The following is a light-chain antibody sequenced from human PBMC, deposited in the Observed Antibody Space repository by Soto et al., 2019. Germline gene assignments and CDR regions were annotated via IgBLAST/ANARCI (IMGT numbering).Light chain of an antibody. V-gene: IGKV1-39*01. CDR1: QSISSY. Sequence: QMTQYPSSLSASVGDRVTITCRASQSISSYLNWYQQKPGKAPKLLIYATSSLQSGVPSRFSGSESGTDFTLTISSLQPEDFVTYYCQQSYRTPYTFGQWTKLEIK. CDR3: QQSYRTPYT. CDR2: ATS. J-gene: IGKJ2*01.